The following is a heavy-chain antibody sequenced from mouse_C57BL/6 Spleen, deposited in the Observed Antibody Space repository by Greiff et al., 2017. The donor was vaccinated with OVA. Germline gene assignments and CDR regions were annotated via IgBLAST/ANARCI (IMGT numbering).Heavy chain of an antibody. J-gene: IGHJ2*01. D-gene: IGHD1-1*01. CDR2: IHPNSGST. CDR3: ARPYYYGSSYFDY. CDR1: GYTFTSYW. Sequence: VKLQQPGAELVKPGASVKLSCKASGYTFTSYWMHWVKQRPGQGLEWIGMIHPNSGSTNYNEKFKSKATLTVDKSSSTAYMQLSSLTSEDSAVYYCARPYYYGSSYFDYWGQGTTLTVSS. V-gene: IGHV1-64*01.